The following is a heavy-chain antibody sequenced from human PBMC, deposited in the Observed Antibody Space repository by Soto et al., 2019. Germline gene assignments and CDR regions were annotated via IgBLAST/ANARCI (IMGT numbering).Heavy chain of an antibody. J-gene: IGHJ6*02. Sequence: SVKVSCKASGGTFSSYAISWVRQAPGQGLEWMGGIIPIFGTANYAQKFQGRVTITADESTSTAYMELSSLRSEDTAVYYCARVGGDFTMVRGGFYYGMDVWGQGTTVTVSS. CDR2: IIPIFGTA. D-gene: IGHD3-10*01. CDR1: GGTFSSYA. CDR3: ARVGGDFTMVRGGFYYGMDV. V-gene: IGHV1-69*13.